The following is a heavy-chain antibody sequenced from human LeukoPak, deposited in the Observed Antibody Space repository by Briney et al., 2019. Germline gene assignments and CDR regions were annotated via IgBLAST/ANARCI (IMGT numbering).Heavy chain of an antibody. D-gene: IGHD1-26*01. V-gene: IGHV3-30*04. CDR2: MAHDGSNI. CDR3: AKDGPRYSGTYCDY. CDR1: GFTFSSYA. J-gene: IGHJ4*02. Sequence: GGSLRLSCAASGFTFSSYAMHWVRQGPGKGLEWVAVMAHDGSNIYYAGSVQGRFTISRDNSKDTLYLQMNSLRVEDTAVYYCAKDGPRYSGTYCDYWGQGTLVTVSS.